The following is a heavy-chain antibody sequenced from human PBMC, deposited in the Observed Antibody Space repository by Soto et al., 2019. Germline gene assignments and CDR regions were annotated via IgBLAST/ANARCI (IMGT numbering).Heavy chain of an antibody. J-gene: IGHJ4*02. V-gene: IGHV3-11*06. D-gene: IGHD3-10*02. CDR3: ARSGDNYNVLEY. CDR1: GFTVSDYY. CDR2: SSNSGAYT. Sequence: GWSLRLSCAASGFTVSDYYMSLIRQAPGKGLEWLSYSSNSGAYTRYADSVKGRFSISRDNAKNSLYLQINSLRGEDSATYYCARSGDNYNVLEYWGEGTPVTVSS.